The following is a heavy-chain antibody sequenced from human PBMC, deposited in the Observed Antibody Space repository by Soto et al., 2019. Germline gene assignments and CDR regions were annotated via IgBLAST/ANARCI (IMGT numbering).Heavy chain of an antibody. CDR3: ARGLWAPGYGGAFDI. Sequence: ASVKVSCKASGYTFTSYGISWVRQAPGQGLEWMGWISAYNGNTNYAQKLQGRVTMTTDTSTSTAYMELRSLRSDDTAVYYCARGLWAPGYGGAFDIWGQGTMVTVSS. V-gene: IGHV1-18*01. CDR2: ISAYNGNT. CDR1: GYTFTSYG. D-gene: IGHD3-16*01. J-gene: IGHJ3*02.